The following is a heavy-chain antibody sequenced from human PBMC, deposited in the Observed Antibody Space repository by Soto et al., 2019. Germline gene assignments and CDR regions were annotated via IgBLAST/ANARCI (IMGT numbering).Heavy chain of an antibody. CDR2: IYSGGTT. Sequence: EVQLAESGGGLVQPGGSLRLSCAASGFTVSSNYMTWVRQAPGKGLEWVSVIYSGGTTYYAESVKGRFTISRDNSKNTLYLQMNSLRAEDTAVYYCARDRPDILTGPIDYWGQGTLVTVSS. CDR3: ARDRPDILTGPIDY. J-gene: IGHJ4*02. CDR1: GFTVSSNY. V-gene: IGHV3-66*01. D-gene: IGHD3-9*01.